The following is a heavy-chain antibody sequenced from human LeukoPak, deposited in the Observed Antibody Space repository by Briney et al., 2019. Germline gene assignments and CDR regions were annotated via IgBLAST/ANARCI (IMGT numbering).Heavy chain of an antibody. CDR2: IYTSGST. D-gene: IGHD6-6*01. J-gene: IGHJ3*02. Sequence: SETLSLTCTVSGGSISSYYWSWIRQPAGKGLEWIGRIYTSGSTNYNPSLKSQVTMSVDTSKNQFSLKLSSVTAADTAVYYCARGLHGGSIAARPHAFDIWGQGTMVTVSS. CDR3: ARGLHGGSIAARPHAFDI. CDR1: GGSISSYY. V-gene: IGHV4-4*07.